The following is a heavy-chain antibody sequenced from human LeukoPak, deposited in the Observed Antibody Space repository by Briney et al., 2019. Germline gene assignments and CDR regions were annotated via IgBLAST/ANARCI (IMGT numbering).Heavy chain of an antibody. D-gene: IGHD3-16*02. CDR3: AKARNMITFGGVIANDY. CDR2: ISGSGDDT. J-gene: IGHJ4*02. CDR1: GFTFSYYA. V-gene: IGHV3-23*01. Sequence: GGSLRLSCVASGFTFSYYAMSWVRQAPGKGLEWVSTISGSGDDTYYADSVKGRFTISRDNSKNTLYLQMNSLRAEDTAVYYCAKARNMITFGGVIANDYWGQGTLVTVSS.